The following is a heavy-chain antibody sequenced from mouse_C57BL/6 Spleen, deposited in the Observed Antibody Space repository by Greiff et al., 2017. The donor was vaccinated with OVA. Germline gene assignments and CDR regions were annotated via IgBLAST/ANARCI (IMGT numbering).Heavy chain of an antibody. CDR3: ARPYSNYGLYYFDY. V-gene: IGHV5-17*01. CDR1: GFTFSDYG. Sequence: EVMLVESGGGLVKPGGSLKLSCAASGFTFSDYGMHWVRQAPETGLEWVAYISSGSSTIYYADTVKGRFTISRDNAKNTLFLQMTSLRSEDTAMYYCARPYSNYGLYYFDYWGQGTTLTVSS. D-gene: IGHD2-5*01. CDR2: ISSGSSTI. J-gene: IGHJ2*01.